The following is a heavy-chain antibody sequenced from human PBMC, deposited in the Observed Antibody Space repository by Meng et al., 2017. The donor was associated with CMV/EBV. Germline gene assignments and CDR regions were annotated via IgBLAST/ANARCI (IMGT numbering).Heavy chain of an antibody. J-gene: IGHJ4*02. V-gene: IGHV3-66*01. CDR1: GFSVSSNY. Sequence: EVQGVASGGVLFTSGGSLRLCWASLGFSVSSNYLSWVSQAPGKGLEWVSVIYSGGSTYNADSMKGRYTISRENSKNTLYLKMNSLRDEDTAVHYCARVHSGPLSHWGQGTLVTVSS. CDR2: IYSGGST. CDR3: ARVHSGPLSH. D-gene: IGHD1-1*01.